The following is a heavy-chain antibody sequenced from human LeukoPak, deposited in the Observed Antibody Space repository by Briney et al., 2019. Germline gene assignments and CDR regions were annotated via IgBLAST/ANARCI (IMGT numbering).Heavy chain of an antibody. CDR3: ARNKAARRSWFDP. CDR2: IIPIFGTA. Sequence: VASVKVSCKASGGTFSSYAISWVRQAPGQGLEWMGGIIPIFGTANYAQKFQGRVTITADESTSTAYMELSSLRSEDTAVYYCARNKAARRSWFDPWGQGTLVTVSS. D-gene: IGHD6-6*01. V-gene: IGHV1-69*13. CDR1: GGTFSSYA. J-gene: IGHJ5*02.